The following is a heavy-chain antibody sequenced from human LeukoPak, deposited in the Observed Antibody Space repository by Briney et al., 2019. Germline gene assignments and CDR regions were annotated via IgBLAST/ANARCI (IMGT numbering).Heavy chain of an antibody. J-gene: IGHJ3*02. CDR3: ARGWYYDSSGDAFDI. Sequence: GGSLRLSCAAPGFTFSSYSMNWARQAPGKGLEWVSYISSSSSTIYYADSVKGRFTISRDNAKNSLYLQMNSLRAEDTAVYYCARGWYYDSSGDAFDIWGQGTMVTVSS. V-gene: IGHV3-48*01. CDR1: GFTFSSYS. CDR2: ISSSSSTI. D-gene: IGHD3-22*01.